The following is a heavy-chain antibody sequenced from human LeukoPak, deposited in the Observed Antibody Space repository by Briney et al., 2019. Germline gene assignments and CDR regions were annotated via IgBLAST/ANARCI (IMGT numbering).Heavy chain of an antibody. Sequence: GGSLRLSCAASGFTFSSYDMHWVRQATGKGLEWVSAIGTAGDTYYPGAVKGRFTISRDNSKNTLYLQMNSLRAEDTAVYYCAKDLFRFLEWLLYDYWGQGTLVTVSS. D-gene: IGHD3-3*01. CDR3: AKDLFRFLEWLLYDY. CDR2: IGTAGDT. CDR1: GFTFSSYD. J-gene: IGHJ4*02. V-gene: IGHV3-13*01.